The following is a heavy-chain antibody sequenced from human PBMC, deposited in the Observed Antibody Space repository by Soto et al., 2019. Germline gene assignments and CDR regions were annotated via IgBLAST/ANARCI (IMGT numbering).Heavy chain of an antibody. CDR2: ISYDGSNK. D-gene: IGHD1-26*01. J-gene: IGHJ4*02. CDR1: GFTFSSYG. CDR3: AKDAIAQGSYWYYFDY. V-gene: IGHV3-30*18. Sequence: GGSLRLSCAASGFTFSSYGMHRVRQAPGKGLEWVAVISYDGSNKYYADSVKGRFTISRDNSKNTLYLQMNSLRAEDTAVYYCAKDAIAQGSYWYYFDYWGQGTLVTVSS.